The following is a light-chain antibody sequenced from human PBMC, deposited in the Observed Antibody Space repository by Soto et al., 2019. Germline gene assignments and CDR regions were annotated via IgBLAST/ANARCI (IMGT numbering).Light chain of an antibody. J-gene: IGKJ3*01. Sequence: EIVLTKSPATLSLSPGERATLSCRASQSVSTYLAWYQQKPGQAPRLLIYDTSNRATGVPARFSGSGSGTDFTLTISSLEPEDFAVDYCHQRSNSPPFTFGPGTKVDFK. CDR3: HQRSNSPPFT. V-gene: IGKV3-11*01. CDR2: DTS. CDR1: QSVSTY.